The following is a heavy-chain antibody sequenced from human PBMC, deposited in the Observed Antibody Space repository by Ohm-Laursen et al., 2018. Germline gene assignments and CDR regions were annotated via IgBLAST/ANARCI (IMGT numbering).Heavy chain of an antibody. CDR2: ISVITSKT. CDR1: GFTFSSYG. CDR3: AKDAWTDPEGGTTYFDY. V-gene: IGHV3-23*01. Sequence: SLRLSCAASGFTFSSYGMTWVRQAPGKGLEWVSSISVITSKTSNADSVKGRFTISRDNSKNTLYLQMNSLRAEDTAVYYCAKDAWTDPEGGTTYFDYWGQGTLVTVSS. J-gene: IGHJ4*02. D-gene: IGHD1-1*01.